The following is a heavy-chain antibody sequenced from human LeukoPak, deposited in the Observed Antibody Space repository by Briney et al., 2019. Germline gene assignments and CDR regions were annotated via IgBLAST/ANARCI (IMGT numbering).Heavy chain of an antibody. V-gene: IGHV3-9*01. CDR1: GFTFDDYA. D-gene: IGHD2-2*02. J-gene: IGHJ4*02. CDR2: ISWNSGSI. CDR3: AKVYQPLLYRYYFDY. Sequence: PGGSLRLPCAASGFTFDDYAMHWVRQAPGKGLEWVSGISWNSGSIGYADSVKGRFTISRDNAKNSLYLQMNSLRAEDTALYYCAKVYQPLLYRYYFDYWGQGTLVTVSS.